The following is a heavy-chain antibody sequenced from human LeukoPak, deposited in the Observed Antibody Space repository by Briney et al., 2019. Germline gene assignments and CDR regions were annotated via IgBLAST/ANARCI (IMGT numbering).Heavy chain of an antibody. CDR3: ARDYYDSSGYPRSFMDY. CDR2: IIPIFGTA. D-gene: IGHD3-22*01. Sequence: ASVKVSCKASGGTFSSYAISWVRQAPGQGLEWMGGIIPIFGTANYAQKFQGRVTITADESTSTAYMELSSLRSEDTAVYYCARDYYDSSGYPRSFMDYWGQGTLVTVSS. V-gene: IGHV1-69*13. CDR1: GGTFSSYA. J-gene: IGHJ4*02.